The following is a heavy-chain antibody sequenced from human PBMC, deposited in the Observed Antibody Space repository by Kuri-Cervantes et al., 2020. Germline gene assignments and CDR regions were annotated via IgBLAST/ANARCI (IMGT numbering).Heavy chain of an antibody. J-gene: IGHJ4*02. V-gene: IGHV4-34*01. CDR1: GGSFSGYY. D-gene: IGHD6-19*01. CDR2: INHSGST. CDR3: ARLVVGSGNDY. Sequence: SETLSLTRAVYGGSFSGYYWSWIRQPPGKGLEWIGEINHSGSTNYNPSLKSRVTISVDTSKNQISLKLSSVTAADTAVYYCARLVVGSGNDYWGQGTLVTVSS.